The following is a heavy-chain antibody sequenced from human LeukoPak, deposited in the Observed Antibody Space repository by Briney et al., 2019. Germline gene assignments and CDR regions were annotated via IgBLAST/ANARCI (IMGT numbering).Heavy chain of an antibody. V-gene: IGHV4-59*01. CDR3: ARGGITGTNY. Sequence: SETLSLTCTVSGGSISSYYWSWIRQPPGKGLEWIGYIYYSGSTNYIPSLKSRVTISVDTSKNQFSLKLSSVTAADTAVYYCARGGITGTNYWGQGTLVTVSS. J-gene: IGHJ4*02. D-gene: IGHD1-20*01. CDR2: IYYSGST. CDR1: GGSISSYY.